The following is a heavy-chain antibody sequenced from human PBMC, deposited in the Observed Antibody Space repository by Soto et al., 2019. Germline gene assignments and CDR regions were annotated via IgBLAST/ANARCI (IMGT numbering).Heavy chain of an antibody. D-gene: IGHD6-13*01. J-gene: IGHJ5*02. Sequence: GGSLRLSCAASGFTFSSYAMSWVRQAPGKGLDWVSAISDSGGSIYYIDSVKGRFTISRDNSKNTLYLQMNSLRVEDTAIYYCVKGGASYTSSWYAHWGRGILVTVSS. CDR2: ISDSGGSI. CDR3: VKGGASYTSSWYAH. CDR1: GFTFSSYA. V-gene: IGHV3-23*01.